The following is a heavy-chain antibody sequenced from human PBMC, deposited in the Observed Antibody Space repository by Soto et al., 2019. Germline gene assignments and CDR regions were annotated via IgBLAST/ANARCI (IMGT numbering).Heavy chain of an antibody. CDR3: ARASRIVLMGDLFDY. CDR1: GGTFSSYA. Sequence: WASVKVSCKASGGTFSSYAISWVRQAPGQGLEWMGGIIPIFGTANYAQKFQGRVTITADESTSTAYMELSSPRSEDTAVYYCARASRIVLMGDLFDYWGQGTLVTVSS. V-gene: IGHV1-69*13. CDR2: IIPIFGTA. J-gene: IGHJ4*02. D-gene: IGHD2-8*01.